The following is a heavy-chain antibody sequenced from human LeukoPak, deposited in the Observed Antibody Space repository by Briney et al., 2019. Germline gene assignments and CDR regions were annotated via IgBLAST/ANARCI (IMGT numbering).Heavy chain of an antibody. CDR3: ARANYYDTSGYSRGAFDI. CDR2: IFHTGST. Sequence: SETLSLTCSDSGYSFSSGFYWGWIRQPPGKGLEWIGSIFHTGSTYYNPSLKSRVTMSVDTSKNQFSLKLSSVTAADTAFYYCARANYYDTSGYSRGAFDIWGQGTMVTVSS. CDR1: GYSFSSGFY. V-gene: IGHV4-38-2*02. J-gene: IGHJ3*02. D-gene: IGHD3-22*01.